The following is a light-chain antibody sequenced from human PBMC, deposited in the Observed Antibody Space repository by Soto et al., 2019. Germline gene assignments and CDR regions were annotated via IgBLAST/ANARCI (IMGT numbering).Light chain of an antibody. CDR1: SSDVGGYNY. J-gene: IGLJ1*01. V-gene: IGLV2-14*01. CDR2: DVS. CDR3: SSYTSSSTLYF. Sequence: QSVLTRPASVSGSHGQSSTISCTGTSSDVGGYNYVSWYQQHPGKAPKLMIYDVSKRPSGVSNRFSGSKSGNTASLTISGFQAEDEANYYCSSYTSSSTLYFFGTGTKVTVL.